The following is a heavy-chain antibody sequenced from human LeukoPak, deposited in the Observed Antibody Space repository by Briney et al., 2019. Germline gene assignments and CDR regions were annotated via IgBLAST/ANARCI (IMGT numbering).Heavy chain of an antibody. CDR3: ARWADCGDQGSYFDY. V-gene: IGHV4-39*01. J-gene: IGHJ4*02. D-gene: IGHD4-17*01. CDR1: GGSISSSTYY. Sequence: WETLSLTCSVSGGSISSSTYYWGWIRQPPGTGLEWIGNVYYSGSTYYNLSLKTRVTISADTSKSQFSLKLSSVTAADTAVYYCARWADCGDQGSYFDYWGQGTLVTVSS. CDR2: VYYSGST.